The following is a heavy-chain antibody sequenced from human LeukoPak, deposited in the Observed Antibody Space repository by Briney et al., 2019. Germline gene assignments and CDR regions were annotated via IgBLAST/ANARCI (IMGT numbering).Heavy chain of an antibody. D-gene: IGHD3-3*02. V-gene: IGHV4-4*02. J-gene: IGHJ6*02. CDR2: VYHSGST. CDR1: GGSVSSSNW. Sequence: PSETLSLTCAVSGGSVSSSNWWSWVRQPPGKGLEWIGEVYHSGSTNYNPSLKSRVTISVDRAKNHLSLNLSAVTAADAAVYYCARVGSFYYYGMDVWGQGTTVTVS. CDR3: ARVGSFYYYGMDV.